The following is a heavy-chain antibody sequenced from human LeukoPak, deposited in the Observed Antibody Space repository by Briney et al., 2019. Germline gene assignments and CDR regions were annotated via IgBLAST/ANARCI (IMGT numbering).Heavy chain of an antibody. CDR3: ARDYYDNTGANWFDP. Sequence: GASVKVSCKASGYTFTGYYMHWVRQAPGQGLEWMGWMNPNSGNTGYAQKFQGRVTITRNISISTAYMELSSLRSEDTAIYYCARDYYDNTGANWFDPWGQGTLVTVSS. D-gene: IGHD3-22*01. V-gene: IGHV1-8*03. CDR2: MNPNSGNT. J-gene: IGHJ5*02. CDR1: GYTFTGYY.